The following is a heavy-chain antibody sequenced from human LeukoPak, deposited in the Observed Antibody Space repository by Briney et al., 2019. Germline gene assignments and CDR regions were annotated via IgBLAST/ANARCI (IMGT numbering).Heavy chain of an antibody. V-gene: IGHV3-7*03. Sequence: PGGSLRLSCAASGFIFGSYWMSWVRQAPGKGLEWVANIKQDGSEKYYVDSVKGRFTISRDNAKNSLYLQMNSLRAEDTAVYYCARAKSLFDSWGQGTLVTVSS. J-gene: IGHJ4*02. CDR1: GFIFGSYW. CDR3: ARAKSLFDS. CDR2: IKQDGSEK. D-gene: IGHD3-10*01.